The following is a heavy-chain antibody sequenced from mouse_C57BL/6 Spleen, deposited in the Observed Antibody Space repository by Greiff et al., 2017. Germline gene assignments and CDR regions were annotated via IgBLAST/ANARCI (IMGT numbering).Heavy chain of an antibody. J-gene: IGHJ4*01. CDR2: INPNNGGT. CDR1: GYTFTDYN. CDR3: ARWTFYAMDY. V-gene: IGHV1-22*01. Sequence: VQLKESGPELVKPGASVKMSCKASGYTFTDYNMHWVKQSHGKSLEWIGYINPNNGGTSYNQKFKGKATLTVNKSSSTAYMELRSLTSEDSAVYYCARWTFYAMDYWGQGTSVTVSS.